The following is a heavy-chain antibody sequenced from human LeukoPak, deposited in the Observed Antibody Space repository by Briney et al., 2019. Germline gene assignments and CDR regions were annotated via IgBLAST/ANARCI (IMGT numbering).Heavy chain of an antibody. D-gene: IGHD3-22*01. J-gene: IGHJ4*02. CDR2: ISGSGGST. CDR1: GFTFSSYA. CDR3: AMTYYFDSSGYYKLDY. V-gene: IGHV3-23*01. Sequence: GGSPRLSCAASGFTFSSYAMSWVRQAPGKGLEWVSAISGSGGSTYYADSVKGRFTISRDNSKNTLYLQMNSLRAEDTAVYYCAMTYYFDSSGYYKLDYWGQGTLVTVSS.